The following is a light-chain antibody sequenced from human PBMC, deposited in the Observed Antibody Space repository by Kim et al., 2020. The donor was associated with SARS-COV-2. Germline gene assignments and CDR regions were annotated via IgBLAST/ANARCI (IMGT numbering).Light chain of an antibody. Sequence: EVVLTQSPVTLSLSPGERATLSCRASQSVNNNYLAWYQQKPGQAPRLLIYGASSRATVIPDRFSGGGSGTDFTLTISRLEPEDFAVYYCEQYGISPRTFGQGTKVDIK. V-gene: IGKV3-20*01. J-gene: IGKJ1*01. CDR3: EQYGISPRT. CDR1: QSVNNNY. CDR2: GAS.